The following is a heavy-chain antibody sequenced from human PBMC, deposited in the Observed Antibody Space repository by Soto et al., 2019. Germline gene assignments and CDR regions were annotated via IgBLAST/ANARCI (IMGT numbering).Heavy chain of an antibody. Sequence: SETLSLTCTVSGGSISSYYWSWIRQPPGKGLEWIGYIYYSGSTNYNPSLKSRVAISVDTSKNQFSLKLSSVTAADTAVYYCARRYGSAFDIWGQGTMVTVSS. D-gene: IGHD4-17*01. CDR2: IYYSGST. J-gene: IGHJ3*02. V-gene: IGHV4-59*01. CDR1: GGSISSYY. CDR3: ARRYGSAFDI.